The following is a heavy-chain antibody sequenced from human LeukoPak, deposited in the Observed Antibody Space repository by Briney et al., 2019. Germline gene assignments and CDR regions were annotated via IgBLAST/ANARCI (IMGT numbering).Heavy chain of an antibody. CDR3: ARSHPDWYFDY. J-gene: IGHJ4*02. CDR2: IKQDGSEK. V-gene: IGHV3-7*01. Sequence: GGSLRLSCAASGYTFSSYWMSWVRQAPGKGLEWVANIKQDGSEKYYVDSVKGRFTISRDNAKNSLYLQMNSLRAEDTAVYYCARSHPDWYFDYWGQGTLVTVSS. CDR1: GYTFSSYW. D-gene: IGHD3-9*01.